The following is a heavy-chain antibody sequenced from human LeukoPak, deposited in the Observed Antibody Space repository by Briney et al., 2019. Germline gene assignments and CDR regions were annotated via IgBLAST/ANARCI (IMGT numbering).Heavy chain of an antibody. CDR2: INWNGAST. CDR3: ARVERGATTDY. D-gene: IGHD1-26*01. V-gene: IGHV3-20*04. J-gene: IGHJ4*02. Sequence: GGSLRLSCTASGFTFNAYAMNWVRQAPGKGLEWVSGINWNGASTDYADSVKGRFTISRDNAKNSLYLEMNSLRVEDTAFYYCARVERGATTDYWGQGTLVTVSS. CDR1: GFTFNAYA.